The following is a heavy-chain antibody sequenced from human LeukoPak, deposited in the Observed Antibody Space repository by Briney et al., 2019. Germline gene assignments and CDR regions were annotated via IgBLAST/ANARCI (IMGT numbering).Heavy chain of an antibody. V-gene: IGHV4-59*01. CDR2: VYLTGTT. D-gene: IGHD2-8*01. CDR3: ARGVWSLYSGVSIDS. Sequence: SETLSLTCTVSGASISDNYWSWIRHPPGKGLEWIGHVYLTGTTNYSPSLKSRVTISVDTTNNQFSLKLNSMTAGYSAVYYCARGVWSLYSGVSIDSWGQGTLVTVSS. CDR1: GASISDNY. J-gene: IGHJ4*02.